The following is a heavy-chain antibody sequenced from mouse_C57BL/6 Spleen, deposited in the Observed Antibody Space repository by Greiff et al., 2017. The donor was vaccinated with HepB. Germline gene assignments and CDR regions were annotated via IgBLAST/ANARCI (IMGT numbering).Heavy chain of an antibody. Sequence: EVKLMESGAELVRPGSSVKMSCKTSGYTFTSYGINWVKQRPGQGLEWIGYIYIGNGYTEYNEKFKGKATLTSDTSSSTAYMQLSSLTSEDSAIYFCARLTSGHYYGSSYWYFDVWGTGTTVTVSS. D-gene: IGHD1-1*01. CDR2: IYIGNGYT. CDR1: GYTFTSYG. V-gene: IGHV1-58*01. J-gene: IGHJ1*03. CDR3: ARLTSGHYYGSSYWYFDV.